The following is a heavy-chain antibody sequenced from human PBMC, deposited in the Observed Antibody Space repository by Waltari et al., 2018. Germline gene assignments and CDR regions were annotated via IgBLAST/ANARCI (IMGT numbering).Heavy chain of an antibody. CDR2: IIPIVGTA. Sequence: QVQLVQSGAEVKKPGSSVKVSCKASGGTFSSYAISWVRQAPGQGLEWRGRIIPIVGTANYGHKLQGRGTITADNTTSTAYIELSSLRSEDTAVYYCASELEITIFGVGGPVGYIDVWGQGTTVTISS. CDR1: GGTFSSYA. D-gene: IGHD3-3*01. V-gene: IGHV1-69*04. J-gene: IGHJ6*03. CDR3: ASELEITIFGVGGPVGYIDV.